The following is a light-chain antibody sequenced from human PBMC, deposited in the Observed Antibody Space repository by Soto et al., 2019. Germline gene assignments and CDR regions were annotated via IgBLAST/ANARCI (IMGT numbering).Light chain of an antibody. J-gene: IGKJ2*01. CDR3: MQGAQFPYT. V-gene: IGKV2-24*01. Sequence: DIVMTQTPLSSPVTLGQPASISCRSSQSLVHGDGNTYLSWLQQRPGQPPRLLIYRTSNRFSGVPDRFSGSGAGTDFTLKISRVEAEDVGVYYCMQGAQFPYTFGQGTKLEIK. CDR2: RTS. CDR1: QSLVHGDGNTY.